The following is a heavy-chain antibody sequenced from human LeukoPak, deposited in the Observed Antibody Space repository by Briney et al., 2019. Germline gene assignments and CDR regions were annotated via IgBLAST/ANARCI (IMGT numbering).Heavy chain of an antibody. V-gene: IGHV4-59*01. CDR1: GGSISSYY. J-gene: IGHJ5*02. CDR2: MYDSGST. CDR3: ARVDAGWFDP. D-gene: IGHD2-2*03. Sequence: SETLSLTCTVSGGSISSYYWSWIRQPPGKGLEWIGYMYDSGSTNYNPSLKSRVTISVDASKNQFPLKVSSVTAADTAVYYCARVDAGWFDPWGQGTLVTVSS.